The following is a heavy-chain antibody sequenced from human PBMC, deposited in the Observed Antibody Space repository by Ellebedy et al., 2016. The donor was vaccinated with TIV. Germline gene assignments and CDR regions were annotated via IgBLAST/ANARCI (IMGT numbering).Heavy chain of an antibody. CDR1: GDSLSPEY. CDR3: AREGVVGGFHP. D-gene: IGHD3-22*01. CDR2: IHYSGDT. V-gene: IGHV4-59*13. Sequence: SETLSLTXTVSGDSLSPEYWSWIRQPPGKGLEWLGYIHYSGDTKYNPSLKRRVTISLDTSKNQFSLRLTSVAAADTAVYYCAREGVVGGFHPWGQGTLVTVSS. J-gene: IGHJ5*02.